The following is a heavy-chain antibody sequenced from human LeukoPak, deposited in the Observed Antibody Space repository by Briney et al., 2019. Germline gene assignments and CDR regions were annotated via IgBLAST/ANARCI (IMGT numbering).Heavy chain of an antibody. CDR3: VKDNPLDY. V-gene: IGHV3-30*02. J-gene: IGHJ4*02. Sequence: GGSLRLSCGASGFTYSNYGMLWVRQSPGKGLEWVAFIRYDGNIKLYADSMKGRFTISRDNSKNTLYLHINSLRAEDTALYYCVKDNPLDYWGQGTLVIVSS. CDR1: GFTYSNYG. CDR2: IRYDGNIK.